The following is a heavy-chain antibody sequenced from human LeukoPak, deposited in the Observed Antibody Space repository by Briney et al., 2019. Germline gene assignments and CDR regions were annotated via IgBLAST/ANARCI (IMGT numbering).Heavy chain of an antibody. J-gene: IGHJ6*04. V-gene: IGHV4-38-2*01. CDR2: IYHSGST. Sequence: SETLSLTCAVSGYSISSGYYWGWIRQPPGKGLEWIGSIYHSGSTYYDPSLKSRVTISVDTSKNQFSLKLSSVTAADTAVYYCARSRAYYGSGSYYNGRMDVWGKGTTVTVSS. CDR1: GYSISSGYY. CDR3: ARSRAYYGSGSYYNGRMDV. D-gene: IGHD3-10*01.